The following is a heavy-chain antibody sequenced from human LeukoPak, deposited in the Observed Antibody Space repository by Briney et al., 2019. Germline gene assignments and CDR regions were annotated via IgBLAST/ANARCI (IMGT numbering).Heavy chain of an antibody. CDR3: ARVGRHYYGSGSPNY. CDR1: GGSISSGSYY. Sequence: NPSQTLSLTCTVSGGSISSGSYYWSWIRQPPGKGLEWIGEINHSGSTNYNPSLKSRVTISVDTSKNQFSLKLSSVTAADTAVYYCARVGRHYYGSGSPNYWGQGTLVTVSS. V-gene: IGHV4-39*07. D-gene: IGHD3-10*01. J-gene: IGHJ4*02. CDR2: INHSGST.